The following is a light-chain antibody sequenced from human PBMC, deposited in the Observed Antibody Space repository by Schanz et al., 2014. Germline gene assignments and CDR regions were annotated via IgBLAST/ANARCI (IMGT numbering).Light chain of an antibody. Sequence: ETVLTQSPAILSVSPGEGATLSCRASQGVGSNLAWYQQKPGQAPRLLIYGASNRATGIPDRFSGSGSGTDFTLTISRLEPEDFALYYCQQYGSSPGTFGQGTKVEIK. CDR1: QGVGSN. J-gene: IGKJ1*01. CDR3: QQYGSSPGT. V-gene: IGKV3-20*01. CDR2: GAS.